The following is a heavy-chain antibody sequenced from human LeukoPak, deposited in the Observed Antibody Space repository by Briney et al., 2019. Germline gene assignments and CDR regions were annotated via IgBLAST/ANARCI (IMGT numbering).Heavy chain of an antibody. D-gene: IGHD3-22*01. CDR1: GFTFDDYT. Sequence: GGSLRLSCAASGFTFDDYTMHWVRQAPGKGLEWVSLISWDGGSTYYADSVKGRFTISRDNSKNSLYLQMNSLRTEDTALYYCAKGDDSSGYQPDYWGQGTLVTVSS. J-gene: IGHJ4*02. CDR3: AKGDDSSGYQPDY. CDR2: ISWDGGST. V-gene: IGHV3-43*01.